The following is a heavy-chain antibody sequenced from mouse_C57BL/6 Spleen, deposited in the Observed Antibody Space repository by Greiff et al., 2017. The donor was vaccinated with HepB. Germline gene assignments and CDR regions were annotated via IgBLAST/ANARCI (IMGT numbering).Heavy chain of an antibody. Sequence: EVQVVESGGGLVQPGGSLSLSCAASGFTFTDYYMSWVRQPPGKALEWLGFIRNKANGYTTEYSASVKGRFTISRENSQSILYLQMNALRAEDSATYYCARFPYGSSPFDYWGQGTTLTVSS. V-gene: IGHV7-3*01. CDR1: GFTFTDYY. CDR3: ARFPYGSSPFDY. D-gene: IGHD1-1*01. CDR2: IRNKANGYTT. J-gene: IGHJ2*01.